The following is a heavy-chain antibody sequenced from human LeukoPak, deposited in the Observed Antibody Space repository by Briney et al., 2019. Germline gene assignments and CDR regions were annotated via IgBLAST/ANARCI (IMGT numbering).Heavy chain of an antibody. J-gene: IGHJ4*02. D-gene: IGHD4-23*01. CDR2: IKQDGSKK. V-gene: IGHV3-7*01. CDR1: GFPFSSYW. Sequence: PAGGSLRLSCVASGFPFSSYWMTWVRQAPGKGLEWVANIKQDGSKKSYVDSVKGRFTISRDNAKNSLYLQLNSLRAEDTAVYYCARDRDYGGFDYWGQGTLVTVSS. CDR3: ARDRDYGGFDY.